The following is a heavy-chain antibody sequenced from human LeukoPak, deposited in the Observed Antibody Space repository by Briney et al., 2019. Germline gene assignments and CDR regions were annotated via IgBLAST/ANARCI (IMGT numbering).Heavy chain of an antibody. J-gene: IGHJ4*02. Sequence: GASVKVSCKASGYTFTGYYMHWVRQAPGQGLEWMGWINPNNGGTNYAQKFQGRVTMTRDTSISTAYMELSRLRSDDTAVYYCAREGYSYGVPWVRFDYWGQGTLVTVSS. CDR2: INPNNGGT. D-gene: IGHD5-18*01. V-gene: IGHV1-2*02. CDR1: GYTFTGYY. CDR3: AREGYSYGVPWVRFDY.